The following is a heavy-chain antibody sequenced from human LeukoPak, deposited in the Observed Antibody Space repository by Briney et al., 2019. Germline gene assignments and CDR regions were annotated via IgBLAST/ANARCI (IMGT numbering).Heavy chain of an antibody. J-gene: IGHJ3*01. CDR1: GFAFSDYY. CDR2: ISSSGSTV. V-gene: IGHV3-11*01. CDR3: ARSSYSSSSSV. D-gene: IGHD6-6*01. Sequence: PGGSLRLSCAASGFAFSDYYMSWIRQAPGKGLEWVSYISSSGSTVYYADSVRGRFTISRDNAKNSLYLQINSLRAEDTAVYYCARSSYSSSSSVWGQGTMVTVSS.